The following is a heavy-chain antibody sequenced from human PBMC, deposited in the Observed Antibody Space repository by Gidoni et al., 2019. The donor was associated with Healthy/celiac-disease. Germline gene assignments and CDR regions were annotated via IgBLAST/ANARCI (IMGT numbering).Heavy chain of an antibody. J-gene: IGHJ1*01. CDR3: AKGYCSSTSCYEAEYFQH. CDR2: ISWNRGSI. D-gene: IGHD2-2*01. CDR1: GFTFDAYA. Sequence: EVQLVESGGGLVQPGRSLRLSCAASGFTFDAYAMHRVRQAPGKGLEWVSGISWNRGSIGYADSVKGRFTISRDNAKNSLYLQMNSLRAEDTAWYYCAKGYCSSTSCYEAEYFQHWGQGTLVTVSS. V-gene: IGHV3-9*01.